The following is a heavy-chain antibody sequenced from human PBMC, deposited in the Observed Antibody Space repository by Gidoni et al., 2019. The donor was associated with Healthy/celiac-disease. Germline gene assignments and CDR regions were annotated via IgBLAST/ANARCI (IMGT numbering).Heavy chain of an antibody. CDR3: ARERAYYYDSSGYYPAGFSHFDY. V-gene: IGHV3-7*01. CDR1: GFTFSSYW. Sequence: EVQLVESGGGLVQPGGSLRLSCAASGFTFSSYWMSWVRQAPGKGLEWVANIKQYGSEKYYVDSVKGRFTISRDNAKNSLYLQMNSLRAEDTAVYYCARERAYYYDSSGYYPAGFSHFDYWGQGTLVTVSS. D-gene: IGHD3-22*01. CDR2: IKQYGSEK. J-gene: IGHJ4*02.